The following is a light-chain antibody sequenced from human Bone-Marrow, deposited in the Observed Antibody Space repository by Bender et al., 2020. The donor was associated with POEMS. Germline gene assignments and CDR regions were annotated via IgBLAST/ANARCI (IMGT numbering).Light chain of an antibody. V-gene: IGLV3-21*01. J-gene: IGLJ2*01. CDR2: ANS. CDR3: QVWESVNDPVV. CDR1: NMRTKS. Sequence: SSVLTQTPSVSVAPGETARITCGGNNMRTKSVHWYQRKPDQAPVLVIHANSDRFSGIPGRFPGSNAGNTATLTIRRVEAEDEADYYCQVWESVNDPVVFGGGTKLTVL.